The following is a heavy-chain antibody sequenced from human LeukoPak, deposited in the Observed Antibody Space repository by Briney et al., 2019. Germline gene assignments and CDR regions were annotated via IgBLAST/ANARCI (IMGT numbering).Heavy chain of an antibody. J-gene: IGHJ3*02. Sequence: ASVTVSCKASGGTFSSYAISWVRQAPGQGLEWMGGIIPIFGTANYAQKFQGRVTITADESTSTAYMELSSLRSEDTAVYYCARLRGDSRGAFDIWGQGTMVTVSS. CDR2: IIPIFGTA. D-gene: IGHD3-22*01. V-gene: IGHV1-69*13. CDR1: GGTFSSYA. CDR3: ARLRGDSRGAFDI.